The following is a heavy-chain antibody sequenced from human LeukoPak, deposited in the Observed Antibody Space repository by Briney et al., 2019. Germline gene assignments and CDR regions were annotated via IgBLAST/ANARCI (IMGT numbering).Heavy chain of an antibody. V-gene: IGHV3-21*01. CDR1: GFTFSSYS. Sequence: GGSLRLSCAASGFTFSSYSMNWVRQAPGKGLEWVSSISSSSSYIYYADSVKGRFSISRDNGKNSLYLQMNRLRAEDTAVYYCARGRNSGGAVDYWGEGSLVTVSS. D-gene: IGHD6-19*01. CDR2: ISSSSSYI. CDR3: ARGRNSGGAVDY. J-gene: IGHJ4*02.